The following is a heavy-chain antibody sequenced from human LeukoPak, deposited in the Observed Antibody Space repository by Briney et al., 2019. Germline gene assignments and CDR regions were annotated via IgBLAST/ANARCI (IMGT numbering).Heavy chain of an antibody. CDR3: ARDTHYYDSSGYYYI. J-gene: IGHJ4*02. Sequence: SETLSLTCTVSGGSISSYYWSWIRQPPGKGLEWFGEIYHSGSTNYNPSLKSRVTISVDKSKNQFSLKLSSVTAADTAVYYCARDTHYYDSSGYYYIWGQGTLVTVSS. D-gene: IGHD3-22*01. CDR2: IYHSGST. CDR1: GGSISSYY. V-gene: IGHV4-59*12.